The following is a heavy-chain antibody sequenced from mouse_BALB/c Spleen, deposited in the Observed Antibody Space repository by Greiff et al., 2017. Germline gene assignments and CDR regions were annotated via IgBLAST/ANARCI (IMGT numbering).Heavy chain of an antibody. CDR1: GYSFTDYY. J-gene: IGHJ3*01. CDR3: ARRSSGSGFAY. Sequence: EVQLQQSGPELVKPGASVKISCKASGYSFTDYYLYWVMQSHGKSLVWIGYIYPYNGGTGYNQKFKGKATLTVDKSYSTTYMQIEDLTSEDSAVYYCARRSSGSGFAYWGQGTLVTVSA. CDR2: IYPYNGGT. V-gene: IGHV1S29*02. D-gene: IGHD1-1*01.